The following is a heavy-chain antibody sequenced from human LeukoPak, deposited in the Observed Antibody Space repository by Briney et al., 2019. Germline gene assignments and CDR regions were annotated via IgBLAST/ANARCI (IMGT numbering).Heavy chain of an antibody. CDR2: ISSSSSYI. CDR3: ARGLHSSSPYYFDY. CDR1: GFTFSSYS. J-gene: IGHJ4*02. Sequence: GGSLRLSCAASGFTFSSYSMNWVRQAPGKGLEWVSSISSSSSYIYYADSVKGRFTISRDNAKNSLYLQMNGLRAEDTAVYYCARGLHSSSPYYFDYWGQGTLVTVSS. V-gene: IGHV3-21*01. D-gene: IGHD6-6*01.